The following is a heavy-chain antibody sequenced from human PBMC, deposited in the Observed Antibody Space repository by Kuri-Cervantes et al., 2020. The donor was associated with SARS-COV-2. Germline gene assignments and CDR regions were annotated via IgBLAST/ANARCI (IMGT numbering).Heavy chain of an antibody. CDR3: VRDGDHWNFDY. Sequence: ESLKISCAASGFTFGGHWIHWVRQAPGKGLVWVSRINPDGSYTNNADSVKGRFTLSRDNAKNMLFLQMNSLRAEDTAVYDCVRDGDHWNFDYWGQGTLVTVSS. CDR2: INPDGSYT. V-gene: IGHV3-74*01. D-gene: IGHD1-1*01. CDR1: GFTFGGHW. J-gene: IGHJ4*02.